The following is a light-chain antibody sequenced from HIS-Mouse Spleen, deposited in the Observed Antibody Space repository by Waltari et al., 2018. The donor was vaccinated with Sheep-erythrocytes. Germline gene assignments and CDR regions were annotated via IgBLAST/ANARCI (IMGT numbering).Light chain of an antibody. Sequence: QSALTQPRSVSGSPGQSVTISCTGTSSDVGGYNYVYWYQQHPGKAPKLMIYDVSKRPSGVPDRFSGSKSGNTASLTISGLQAEDEADYYCCSYAGSYNHVFATGTKLTVL. V-gene: IGLV2-11*01. CDR1: SSDVGGYNY. CDR3: CSYAGSYNHV. J-gene: IGLJ1*01. CDR2: DVS.